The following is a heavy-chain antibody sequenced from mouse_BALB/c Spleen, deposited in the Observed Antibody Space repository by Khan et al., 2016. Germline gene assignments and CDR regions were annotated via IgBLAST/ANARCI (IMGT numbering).Heavy chain of an antibody. Sequence: QIQLVQSGPELKKPGETVKISCKASGYTFTDYSMHWVKQAPGKGLKWMGWINTETGEPTYADDFKGRFAFSLETSARTAYLQINNLQNEDTATYCCARRDDYDGFAYWGQGTLVTVSA. CDR2: INTETGEP. CDR1: GYTFTDYS. J-gene: IGHJ3*01. D-gene: IGHD2-4*01. V-gene: IGHV9-2-1*01. CDR3: ARRDDYDGFAY.